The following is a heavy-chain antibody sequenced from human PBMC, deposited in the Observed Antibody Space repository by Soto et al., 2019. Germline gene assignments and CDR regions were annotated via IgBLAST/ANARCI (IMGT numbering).Heavy chain of an antibody. V-gene: IGHV3-74*01. CDR2: INSDGSST. CDR3: ARSYSYAYEYYYGMAV. J-gene: IGHJ6*02. Sequence: GGSLRLSCASSGFTFSIYWMHWVRQAPGKGLVWVSRINSDGSSTSYADSVKGRFTISRDNAKNTLYLQMNSLRTEETAVHYCARSYSYAYEYYYGMAVWGPGTTVAVP. CDR1: GFTFSIYW. D-gene: IGHD5-18*01.